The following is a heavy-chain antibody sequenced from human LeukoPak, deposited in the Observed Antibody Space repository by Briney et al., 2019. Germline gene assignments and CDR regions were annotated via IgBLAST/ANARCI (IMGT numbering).Heavy chain of an antibody. Sequence: ASVKVSCKASGYIFTGYYMHWVRQAPGQGLEWMGWINPYSGGTNYAQKFQGRVTKTRDTSISTAYMELTSLRSDDTAVYYCARAVYCGGDCSSKYFYGMDVWGQGTTVTVSS. CDR2: INPYSGGT. V-gene: IGHV1-2*02. D-gene: IGHD2-21*02. CDR3: ARAVYCGGDCSSKYFYGMDV. CDR1: GYIFTGYY. J-gene: IGHJ6*02.